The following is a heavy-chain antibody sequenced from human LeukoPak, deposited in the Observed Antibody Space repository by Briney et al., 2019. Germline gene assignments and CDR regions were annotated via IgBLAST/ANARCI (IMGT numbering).Heavy chain of an antibody. V-gene: IGHV4-34*01. D-gene: IGHD5-18*01. CDR1: GGSFSGYY. CDR3: ARSLVPEYSYGFHDAFDI. Sequence: LETLSLTCAVYGGSFSGYYWSWIRQPPGKGLEWIGEISHSGSTNYNPSLKSRVTISVDTSKKQFSLKLSSVTAADTAVYYCARSLVPEYSYGFHDAFDIWGQGTMVTVSS. J-gene: IGHJ3*02. CDR2: ISHSGST.